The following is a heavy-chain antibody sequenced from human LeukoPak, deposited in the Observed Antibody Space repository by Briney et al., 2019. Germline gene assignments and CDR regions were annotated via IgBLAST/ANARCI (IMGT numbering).Heavy chain of an antibody. CDR2: IYTSGST. Sequence: PSQTLSLTCTVSGASISRGFSYWTWIRQPAGKGLEWIGRIYTSGSTNYNPSLKSRVTISVDTSKNQFSLKLSSVTAADTAVYYCARDMVRGIGAFDFWGQGTMVTVSS. D-gene: IGHD3-10*01. CDR1: GASISRGFSY. V-gene: IGHV4-61*02. J-gene: IGHJ3*01. CDR3: ARDMVRGIGAFDF.